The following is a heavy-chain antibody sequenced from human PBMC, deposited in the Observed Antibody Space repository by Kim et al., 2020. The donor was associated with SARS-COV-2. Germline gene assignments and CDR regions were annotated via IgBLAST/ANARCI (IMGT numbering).Heavy chain of an antibody. CDR2: FDPEDGET. D-gene: IGHD3-9*01. V-gene: IGHV1-24*01. J-gene: IGHJ4*02. Sequence: ASVKVSCKVSGYTLTELSMHWVRQAPGKGLEWMGGFDPEDGETIYAQKFQGRVTRTEDTSTDTAYMELSSLRSEDTAVYYCATASNYDILTGYSHPPDYWGQGTLVTVSS. CDR1: GYTLTELS. CDR3: ATASNYDILTGYSHPPDY.